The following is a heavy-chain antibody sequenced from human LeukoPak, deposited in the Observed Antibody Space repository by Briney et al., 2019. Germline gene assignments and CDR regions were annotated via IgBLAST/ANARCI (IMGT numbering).Heavy chain of an antibody. J-gene: IGHJ3*02. D-gene: IGHD1-26*01. CDR1: GGTISRHY. CDR2: IDYSGST. V-gene: IGHV4-59*11. Sequence: PSQTLSLTCTVSGGTISRHYWSWIRQPPRKGLEWIAYIDYSGSTNYNHSLNSRLTISLDASNNQFSLKLSSVTAADTALYYCARDRRRDRLHAFDIWGQGTMVTVSS. CDR3: ARDRRRDRLHAFDI.